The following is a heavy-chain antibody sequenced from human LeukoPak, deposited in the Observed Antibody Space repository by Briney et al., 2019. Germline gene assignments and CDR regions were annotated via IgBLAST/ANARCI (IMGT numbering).Heavy chain of an antibody. V-gene: IGHV1-18*01. CDR1: GYDFINYG. D-gene: IGHD6-6*01. CDR2: RSIYNGNT. CDR3: ARGGPFPSSSSSREYYLDY. J-gene: IGHJ4*02. Sequence: ASVKVSCKASGYDFINYGLSWVRQAPGQGLEWMGWRSIYNGNTDYKLQGRVTMTTDTSTSTAYMELRSLRSDDTAVYYCARGGPFPSSSSSREYYLDYWGQGTLVTVSS.